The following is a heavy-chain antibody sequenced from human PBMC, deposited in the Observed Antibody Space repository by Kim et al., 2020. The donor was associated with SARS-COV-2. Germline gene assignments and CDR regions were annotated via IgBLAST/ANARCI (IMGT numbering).Heavy chain of an antibody. V-gene: IGHV3-66*01. Sequence: KGRFTISRDNSKNTLYLQMNSLRAEDTAVYYCARVGQGSWYSPGINWFDPWGQGTLVTVSS. D-gene: IGHD6-13*01. CDR3: ARVGQGSWYSPGINWFDP. J-gene: IGHJ5*02.